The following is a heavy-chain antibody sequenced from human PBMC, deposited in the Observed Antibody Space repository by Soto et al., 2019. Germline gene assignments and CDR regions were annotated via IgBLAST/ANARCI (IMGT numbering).Heavy chain of an antibody. CDR1: GYSFTSYW. CDR2: IYPGDSDT. V-gene: IGHV5-51*01. D-gene: IGHD3-10*01. Sequence: PGESLKISCKGSGYSFTSYWIGWVRQMPGKGLEWMGIIYPGDSDTRYSPSFQGQVTISADKSISTAYLQWSSLKASDTAMYYCARLPPYGSGSYLYYYYYGMDVWGQGTTVTAP. CDR3: ARLPPYGSGSYLYYYYYGMDV. J-gene: IGHJ6*02.